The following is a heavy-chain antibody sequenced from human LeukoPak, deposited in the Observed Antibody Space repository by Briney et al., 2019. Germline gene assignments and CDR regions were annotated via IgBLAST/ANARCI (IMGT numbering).Heavy chain of an antibody. CDR1: EFTFSSYW. CDR2: INQDGSEK. D-gene: IGHD3-10*01. CDR3: ARGRGSLDY. V-gene: IGHV3-7*01. Sequence: GGSLRLSCAASEFTFSSYWMSWVRRAPGKGLEWVANINQDGSEKYYVDSVKGRFTISRDNAKNSLSLQMNSLRAEDTAVYYCARGRGSLDYWGQGTLVTVSS. J-gene: IGHJ4*02.